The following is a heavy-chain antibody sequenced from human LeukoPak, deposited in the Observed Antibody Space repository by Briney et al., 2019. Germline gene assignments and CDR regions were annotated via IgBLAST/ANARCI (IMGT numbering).Heavy chain of an antibody. Sequence: SQTLSLTCAVSGGSISSGGYSWSWIRQPPGKGLEWIGYIYYSGSTYYNPSLKSRVTISVDTSKNQFSLKLSSVTAADTAVYYCARDTDLGDTRGYSYGSPTRSFDIWGQGTMVTVSS. CDR1: GGSISSGGYS. D-gene: IGHD5-18*01. V-gene: IGHV4-31*11. CDR2: IYYSGST. J-gene: IGHJ3*02. CDR3: ARDTDLGDTRGYSYGSPTRSFDI.